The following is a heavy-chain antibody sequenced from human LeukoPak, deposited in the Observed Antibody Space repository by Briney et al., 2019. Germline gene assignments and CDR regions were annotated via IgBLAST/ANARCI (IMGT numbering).Heavy chain of an antibody. V-gene: IGHV1-2*02. Sequence: ASVKVSCKAAGYTFTGYYIHWVRQAPGQGLEWMGWINPNSGGTNYAQKFQGRVTMTRDTSISTAYMELSRLRSDDTAVYYCARDQKAGVEMATMSTTSYGMDVWGQGTAVTVSS. CDR2: INPNSGGT. CDR3: ARDQKAGVEMATMSTTSYGMDV. D-gene: IGHD5-12*01. CDR1: GYTFTGYY. J-gene: IGHJ6*02.